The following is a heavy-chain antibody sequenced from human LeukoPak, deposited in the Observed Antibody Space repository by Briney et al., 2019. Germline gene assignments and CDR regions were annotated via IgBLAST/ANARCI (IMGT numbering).Heavy chain of an antibody. CDR2: ISGSGGSR. Sequence: GGSLRLSCTASGFTFSNAWMSWVRQAPGKGLEWVSAISGSGGSRYYADSVKGRVTISRDNSKNTLYLQVNSLRVEDTAVYYCAKDRLGAMMYFDFWGQGTLVTVSS. CDR1: GFTFSNAW. V-gene: IGHV3-23*01. CDR3: AKDRLGAMMYFDF. D-gene: IGHD1-26*01. J-gene: IGHJ4*02.